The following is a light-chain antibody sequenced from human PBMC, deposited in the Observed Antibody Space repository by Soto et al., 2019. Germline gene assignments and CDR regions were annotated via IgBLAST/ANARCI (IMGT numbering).Light chain of an antibody. J-gene: IGKJ1*01. V-gene: IGKV1-5*03. CDR1: QSISIW. Sequence: DIHMAQARCSVCASFGDGVIITRRVSQSISIWLAWYQQKPGKAPKLLIYKAPSLESGVPSRFSGSGSGTEFTLTISSLQPDDFATYYCQQYSTYTPRTFGQGTKV. CDR3: QQYSTYTPRT. CDR2: KAP.